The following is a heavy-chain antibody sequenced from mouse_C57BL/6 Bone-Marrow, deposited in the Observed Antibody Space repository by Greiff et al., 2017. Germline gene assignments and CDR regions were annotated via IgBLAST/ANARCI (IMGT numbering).Heavy chain of an antibody. CDR3: TTYYYYVDY. Sequence: EVQLQQSGAELVRPGASVKLSCTASGFNIKDDYMHWVKQRPEQGLEWIGWIDPENGDTEYASKFQGKATITADTSSNTAYLQLSSLTSEDTAVYYCTTYYYYVDYWGQGTTPTVSS. V-gene: IGHV14-4*01. CDR2: IDPENGDT. CDR1: GFNIKDDY. D-gene: IGHD1-1*01. J-gene: IGHJ2*01.